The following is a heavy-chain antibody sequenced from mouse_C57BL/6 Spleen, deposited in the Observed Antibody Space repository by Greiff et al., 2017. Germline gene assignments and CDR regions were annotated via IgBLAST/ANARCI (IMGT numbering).Heavy chain of an antibody. CDR3: ARDDYDDAY. D-gene: IGHD2-4*01. CDR1: GFTFSSYA. Sequence: EVHLVESGGGLVKPGGSLKLSCAASGFTFSSYAMSWVRQTPEKRLEWVATISDGGSYTYYPDNVKGRFTISRDNAKNNLYLQMSHLKSEDTAMYYCARDDYDDAYWCQVTLVTVAA. V-gene: IGHV5-4*01. CDR2: ISDGGSYT. J-gene: IGHJ3*01.